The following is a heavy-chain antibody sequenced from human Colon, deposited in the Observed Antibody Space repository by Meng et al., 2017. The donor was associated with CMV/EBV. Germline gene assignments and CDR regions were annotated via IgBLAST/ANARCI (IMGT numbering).Heavy chain of an antibody. CDR3: ARGLGHASNNSLDY. D-gene: IGHD1-1*01. J-gene: IGHJ4*02. V-gene: IGHV4-59*11. CDR2: IYYSGSA. Sequence: SETLSLTCTVSGDSIRSHYWSWIRQPPGKGLEWMGYIYYSGSATYSPSLRSRITISVDTSKNQFSLNLRSVTAADTAMYFCARGLGHASNNSLDYWGQGTRVTRLL. CDR1: GDSIRSHY.